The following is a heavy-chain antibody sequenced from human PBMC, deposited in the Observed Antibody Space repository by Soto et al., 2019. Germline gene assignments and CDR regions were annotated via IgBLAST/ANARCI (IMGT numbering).Heavy chain of an antibody. Sequence: QVQLQQWGAGLLKPSETLSLTCAVYGGSFSGYYWSWIRQPPGKGLEWIGEINHSGSTNYNPSLKSRVTISVDTSKNQFSLKLSSVTAADTAVYYCARGRYYDYVWGSYRSRAEYFQHWGQGTLVTVS. CDR1: GGSFSGYY. CDR2: INHSGST. V-gene: IGHV4-34*01. D-gene: IGHD3-16*02. J-gene: IGHJ1*01. CDR3: ARGRYYDYVWGSYRSRAEYFQH.